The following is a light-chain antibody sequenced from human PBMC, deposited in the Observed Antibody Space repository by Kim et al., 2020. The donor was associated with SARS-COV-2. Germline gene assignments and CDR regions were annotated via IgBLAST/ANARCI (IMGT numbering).Light chain of an antibody. J-gene: IGKJ1*01. CDR2: GAS. Sequence: SPGERATRSCRASRSVNSNYLAWYQQKPGQAPRLLIFGASRRATGIPDRFSGSGSGTDFTLTISRLEPEDFVVYYCLQYGTSPRTFGQGTKVDIK. V-gene: IGKV3-20*01. CDR1: RSVNSNY. CDR3: LQYGTSPRT.